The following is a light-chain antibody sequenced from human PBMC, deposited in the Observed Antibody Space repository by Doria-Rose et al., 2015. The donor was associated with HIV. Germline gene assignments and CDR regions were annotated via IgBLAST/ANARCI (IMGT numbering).Light chain of an antibody. CDR1: QSIAYS. CDR2: AAS. Sequence: RVTITCRASQSIAYSLNWYQHKPGKAPKLLIYAASGLQSGVPSRFSGSGSGTDSTLTISSLQPEDFASYDCQQIYSTNLTFGG. CDR3: QQIYSTNLT. V-gene: IGKV1-39*01. J-gene: IGKJ4*01.